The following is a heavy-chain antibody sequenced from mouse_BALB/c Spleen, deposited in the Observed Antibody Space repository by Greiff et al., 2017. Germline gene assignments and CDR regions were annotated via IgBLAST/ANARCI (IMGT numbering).Heavy chain of an antibody. D-gene: IGHD2-1*01. CDR3: ARSGGNIDY. CDR2: INPGSGGT. Sequence: VKLMESGAELVRPGTSVKVSCKASGYAFTNYLIEWVKQRPGQGLEWIGVINPGSGGTNYNEKFKGKATLTADKSSSTAYMQLSSLTSDDSAVYFCARSGGNIDYWGQGTTLTVSS. V-gene: IGHV1-54*01. CDR1: GYAFTNYL. J-gene: IGHJ2*01.